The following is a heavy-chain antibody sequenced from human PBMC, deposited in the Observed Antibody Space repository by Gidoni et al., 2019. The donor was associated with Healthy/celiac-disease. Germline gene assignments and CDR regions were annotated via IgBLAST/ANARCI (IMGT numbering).Heavy chain of an antibody. Sequence: QVQLVQSGAEVKKPGSSVKVSCKASGGPFSSYTISWVRQAPGQGLEWMGRIIPILGIANYAQKFQGRVTITADKSTSTAYMELSSLRSEDTAVYYCARESSGSYTTFDYWGQGTLVTVSS. V-gene: IGHV1-69*08. CDR1: GGPFSSYT. D-gene: IGHD1-26*01. CDR3: ARESSGSYTTFDY. J-gene: IGHJ4*02. CDR2: IIPILGIA.